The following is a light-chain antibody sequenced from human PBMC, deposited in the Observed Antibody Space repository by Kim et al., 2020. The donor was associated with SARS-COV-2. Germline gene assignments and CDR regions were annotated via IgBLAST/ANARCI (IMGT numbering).Light chain of an antibody. Sequence: SYELTQPPSVSVSPGQTASITCSGDKLGDKYACWYQQKPGQSPVLVIYQDSKRPSGIPERFSGSNSGNTATLTISGTQAMDEADYYCQAWDSSTAELGGG. CDR3: QAWDSSTAE. CDR1: KLGDKY. CDR2: QDS. J-gene: IGLJ2*01. V-gene: IGLV3-1*01.